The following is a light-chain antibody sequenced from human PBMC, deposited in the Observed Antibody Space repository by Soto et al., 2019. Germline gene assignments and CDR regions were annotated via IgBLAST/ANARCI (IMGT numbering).Light chain of an antibody. CDR3: QQRSNWPYT. J-gene: IGKJ2*01. Sequence: EIVLTQSPATLSLSPGERATLSCRASQSVSSYLAWYQQKPGQAPRLLIYDASNRATGSPARFSGSGSGTDFPLTIGSLETEDFAVYYCQQRSNWPYTFGQGTKLEIK. CDR2: DAS. V-gene: IGKV3-11*01. CDR1: QSVSSY.